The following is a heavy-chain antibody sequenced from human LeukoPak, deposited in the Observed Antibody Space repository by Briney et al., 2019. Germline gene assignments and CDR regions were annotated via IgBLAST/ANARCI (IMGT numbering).Heavy chain of an antibody. V-gene: IGHV1-8*01. CDR1: GYTFITYD. CDR3: AAAGYYYYGMDV. Sequence: ASVKVSCKASGYTFITYDINWVRQATGQGLEWMGWMNPNSGNTGYAQNFQGRVTMTRNTSISTAYMELSSLRSEDTAVYYCAAAGYYYYGMDVWGKGTTVTVSS. J-gene: IGHJ6*04. D-gene: IGHD6-13*01. CDR2: MNPNSGNT.